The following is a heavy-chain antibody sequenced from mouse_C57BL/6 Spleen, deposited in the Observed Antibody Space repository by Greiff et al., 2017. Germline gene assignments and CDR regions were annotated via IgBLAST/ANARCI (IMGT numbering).Heavy chain of an antibody. Sequence: HVQLQQPGAELVKPGASVKVSCKASGYTFTSYWMHWVKQRPGEGLEWIGRIHPSDSDTNYNQKFKGKATLAEDKSSSTAYMQLSSLTSEDSAVYYCASDNWSFDYWGQGTTLTVSS. D-gene: IGHD4-1*01. CDR3: ASDNWSFDY. V-gene: IGHV1-74*01. CDR2: IHPSDSDT. J-gene: IGHJ2*01. CDR1: GYTFTSYW.